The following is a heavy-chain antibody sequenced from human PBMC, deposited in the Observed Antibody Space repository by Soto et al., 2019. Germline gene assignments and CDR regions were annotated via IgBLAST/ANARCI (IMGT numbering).Heavy chain of an antibody. J-gene: IGHJ5*02. CDR1: GFTFSSYG. D-gene: IGHD5-12*01. CDR2: IWYDGSNK. CDR3: ARGQGQTLALHFDP. V-gene: IGHV3-33*01. Sequence: PGGSLRLSCAASGFTFSSYGMHWVRQAPGKGLEWVAVIWYDGSNKYYADSVKGRFTISRDNSKNTLYLQMNSLRAEDTAVYYCARGQGQTLALHFDPWGQGTLVTVSS.